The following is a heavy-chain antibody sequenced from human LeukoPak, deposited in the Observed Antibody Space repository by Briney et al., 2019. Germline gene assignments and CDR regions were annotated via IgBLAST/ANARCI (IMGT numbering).Heavy chain of an antibody. D-gene: IGHD5-18*01. Sequence: GGSLRLSCAASGFTFSSYGMHWVRQAPGKGLEWVAVIWYDGSNKYYADSVKGQFTISRDNSKNTLYLQMNSLRAEDTAVYYCARGRRGYSYGYDDYWGQGTLVTVSS. CDR1: GFTFSSYG. V-gene: IGHV3-33*01. CDR2: IWYDGSNK. CDR3: ARGRRGYSYGYDDY. J-gene: IGHJ4*02.